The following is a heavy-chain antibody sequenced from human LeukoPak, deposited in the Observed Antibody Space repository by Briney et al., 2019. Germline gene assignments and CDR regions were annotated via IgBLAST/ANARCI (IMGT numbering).Heavy chain of an antibody. CDR2: IYSSGST. Sequence: GGSLRLSCAASGFTVSSNYMSWVRQAPGKGLEWVSVIYSSGSTYYADSVKGRFTIFRDNSKNTLYLHMNSLRAEDTAVYYCARGVYGSGSSFDYWGQGTLVTVSS. J-gene: IGHJ4*02. CDR3: ARGVYGSGSSFDY. D-gene: IGHD3-10*01. V-gene: IGHV3-66*01. CDR1: GFTVSSNY.